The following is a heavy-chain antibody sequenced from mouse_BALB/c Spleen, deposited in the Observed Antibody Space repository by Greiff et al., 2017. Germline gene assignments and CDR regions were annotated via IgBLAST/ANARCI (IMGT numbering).Heavy chain of an antibody. D-gene: IGHD2-10*01. CDR1: GFNIKDTY. CDR3: ARSSGRGPYYGNSDYAMDY. CDR2: IDPANGNT. Sequence: EVQLQQSGAELVKPGASVKLSCTASGFNIKDTYMHWVKQRPEQGLEWIGRIDPANGNTKYDPKFQGKATITADTSSNTAYLQLSSLTSEDTAVYYCARSSGRGPYYGNSDYAMDYWGQGTSVTVSS. J-gene: IGHJ4*01. V-gene: IGHV14-3*02.